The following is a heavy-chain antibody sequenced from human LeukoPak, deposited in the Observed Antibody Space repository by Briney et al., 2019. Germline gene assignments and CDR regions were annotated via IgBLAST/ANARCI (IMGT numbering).Heavy chain of an antibody. Sequence: GGSLRLSCAASGFTVSDSYMSWVRQAPGKGLEWLSVTYTGGSSSYADSLRGRFSVSRDKSKNTLYLQMTRLRAEDTAVYYCASAGYYYGPGTPNDPFDIWGQGTMVTVSP. CDR1: GFTVSDSY. D-gene: IGHD3-10*01. V-gene: IGHV3-53*01. CDR3: ASAGYYYGPGTPNDPFDI. J-gene: IGHJ3*02. CDR2: TYTGGSS.